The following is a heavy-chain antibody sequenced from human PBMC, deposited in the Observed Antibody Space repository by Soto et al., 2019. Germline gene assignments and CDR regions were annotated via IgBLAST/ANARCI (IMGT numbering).Heavy chain of an antibody. CDR1: GGSIGSYY. Sequence: SATLSLTCSVSGGSIGSYYWSWIRQPPGKGLEWIGFIYHSETTNYNPSLKSRVTISVDTPKNLFSLKLSSVTAADTAMYYCARLGLYSCGSGSCYPGYFDSWGQGTLVTVS. CDR3: ARLGLYSCGSGSCYPGYFDS. V-gene: IGHV4-59*08. J-gene: IGHJ4*02. D-gene: IGHD3-10*01. CDR2: IYHSETT.